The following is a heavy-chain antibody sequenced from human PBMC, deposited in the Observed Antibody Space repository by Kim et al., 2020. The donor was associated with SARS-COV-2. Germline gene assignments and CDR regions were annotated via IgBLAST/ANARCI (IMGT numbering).Heavy chain of an antibody. Sequence: STIYYTDSVKGRFTISRDNAKNSLYLQMNSLRDEDTAVYYCASHAPGMDVWGQGTTVTVSS. J-gene: IGHJ6*02. V-gene: IGHV3-48*02. CDR3: ASHAPGMDV. CDR2: STI.